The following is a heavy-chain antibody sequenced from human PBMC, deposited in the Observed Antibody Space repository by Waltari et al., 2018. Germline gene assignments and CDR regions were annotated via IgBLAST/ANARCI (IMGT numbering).Heavy chain of an antibody. J-gene: IGHJ5*02. Sequence: EVQLLESGGGLVQPGGSLRLSCAASGFTFNNYAMTWVRQAPGKGPEWVSSITNSASYTYYRDSGKGRLTISRDNSESTLYLQMNNLRAEDTAIYYCAKDSCEGRGGGSCYNPWGQGTLVTVSS. CDR3: AKDSCEGRGGGSCYNP. D-gene: IGHD2-15*01. CDR1: GFTFNNYA. V-gene: IGHV3-23*01. CDR2: ITNSASYT.